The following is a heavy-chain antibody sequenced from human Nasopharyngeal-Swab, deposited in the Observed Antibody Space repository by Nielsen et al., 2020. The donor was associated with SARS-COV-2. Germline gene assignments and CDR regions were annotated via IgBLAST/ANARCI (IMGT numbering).Heavy chain of an antibody. V-gene: IGHV3-48*02. J-gene: IGHJ4*02. CDR3: ARDVAIVGATIEN. Sequence: GESLQIACAASEFTMSRNGMHWVRQAPGKGLEWVAYISSSSSTSYYADSVKGRFTISRDNPKNSLYLQMNSLRDEDTALYYCARDVAIVGATIENWGQGTLVTVSS. CDR2: ISSSSSTS. CDR1: EFTMSRNG. D-gene: IGHD1-26*01.